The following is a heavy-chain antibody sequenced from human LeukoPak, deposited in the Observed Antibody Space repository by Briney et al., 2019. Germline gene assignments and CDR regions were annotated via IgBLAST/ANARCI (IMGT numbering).Heavy chain of an antibody. CDR3: ARDSGGYDFDY. V-gene: IGHV3-48*03. CDR2: ISSSGTTI. CDR1: GFTLSSYE. Sequence: PGGSLRLSCAAYGFTLSSYEMNWVRQAPGKGLEWVSYISSSGTTIYYGDSVKGRFTISRDNAKNSLYLQMNSLRADDTGVYYCARDSGGYDFDYWGQGTPVTVSS. J-gene: IGHJ4*02. D-gene: IGHD6-25*01.